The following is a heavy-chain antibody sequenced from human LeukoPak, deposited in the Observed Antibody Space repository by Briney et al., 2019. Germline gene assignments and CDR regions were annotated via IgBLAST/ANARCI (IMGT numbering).Heavy chain of an antibody. Sequence: GGSLRLSCAASGFTFSSYAMHWVRQAPGKGLEGVAVISYDGSNQYYADSVKGRFTISRDNSKNTLYLQMNSLRAEDTAVYYCARGMVRGVIITTPRPFDYWGQGTLVTVSS. CDR2: ISYDGSNQ. CDR3: ARGMVRGVIITTPRPFDY. J-gene: IGHJ4*02. D-gene: IGHD3-10*01. V-gene: IGHV3-30*04. CDR1: GFTFSSYA.